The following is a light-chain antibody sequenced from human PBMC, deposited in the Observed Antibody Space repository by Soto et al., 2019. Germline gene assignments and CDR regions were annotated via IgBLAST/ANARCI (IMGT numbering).Light chain of an antibody. J-gene: IGKJ4*01. CDR1: QGISSY. Sequence: AIRMTQSPSSLSASTGARVPITCRASQGISSYLAWYQQKPGKAPKLLIYDASTLETGVPSRFRGSGYGTDFTLTITSLQPGDIATYYCQHCHDMPLTFGGGTKVDIK. CDR3: QHCHDMPLT. CDR2: DAS. V-gene: IGKV1-8*01.